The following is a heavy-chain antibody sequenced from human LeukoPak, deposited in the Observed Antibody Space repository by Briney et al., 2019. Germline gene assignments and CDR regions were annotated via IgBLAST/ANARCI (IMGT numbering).Heavy chain of an antibody. J-gene: IGHJ1*01. D-gene: IGHD2-21*02. Sequence: GGSLCPSCAASGFTFSSYAMSWVRQAPGKGPEWVSAISGSGGTTSYADAVKGRFTISRDNSKSTLSLQMNSLRAEDTAVYYCANGGGDFLPHGNWGERTLVTVSS. CDR1: GFTFSSYA. CDR2: ISGSGGTT. V-gene: IGHV3-23*01. CDR3: ANGGGDFLPHGN.